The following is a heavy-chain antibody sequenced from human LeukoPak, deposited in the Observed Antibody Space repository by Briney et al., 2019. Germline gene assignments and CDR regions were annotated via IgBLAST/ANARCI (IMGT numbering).Heavy chain of an antibody. CDR3: ARTDYDFFDY. CDR2: IYTSGST. Sequence: SETLSLTCTVSGGSFGNYYWSWIRQPAGKGLEWIGRIYTSGSTNYNPSLKSRVTMSVDTSKNQFSLKLSSVTAADTAVYYCARTDYDFFDYWGQGTLVTVSS. V-gene: IGHV4-4*07. D-gene: IGHD3-3*01. J-gene: IGHJ4*02. CDR1: GGSFGNYY.